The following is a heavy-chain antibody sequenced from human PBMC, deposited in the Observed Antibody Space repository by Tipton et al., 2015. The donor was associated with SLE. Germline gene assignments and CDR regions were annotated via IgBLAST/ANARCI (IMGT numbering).Heavy chain of an antibody. Sequence: TLYLTCTVSGGYISSYYWSWIRQPPGKGLEGIGYIYYSGSTNYNPSLKSRVTISVDTSKNQFSLKLSSVTAADTAVYYCALATRRGYYCFGMAVWGQEPTVTVSS. CDR3: ALATRRGYYCFGMAV. V-gene: IGHV4-59*12. CDR2: IYYSGST. D-gene: IGHD6-6*01. J-gene: IGHJ6*02. CDR1: GGYISSYY.